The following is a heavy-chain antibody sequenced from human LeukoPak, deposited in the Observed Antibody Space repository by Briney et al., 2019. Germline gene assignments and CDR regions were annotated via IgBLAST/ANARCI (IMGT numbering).Heavy chain of an antibody. D-gene: IGHD5-18*01. V-gene: IGHV4-59*08. Sequence: SETLSLTCTVSGGSISSYYWSWIRQPPGKGLEWIGYIYYSGSTNYNPSLKSRVTISVDTSKNQFSLKLSSVTAADTAVYYCAKVWGSYSGPDYWGQGTLVTVSS. J-gene: IGHJ4*02. CDR3: AKVWGSYSGPDY. CDR1: GGSISSYY. CDR2: IYYSGST.